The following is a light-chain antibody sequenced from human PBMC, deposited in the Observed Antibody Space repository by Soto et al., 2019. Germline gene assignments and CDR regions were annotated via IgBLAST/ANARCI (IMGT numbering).Light chain of an antibody. Sequence: DIQMTQSPSSLSASLGDRVTITWRASQSISIYLNWYQQKPGKAPKVLIYAASSLQSGVPPRFSGSGSGTDFTLTISSLQPEDFATYFCQQSYNIPRATFGQGTKVDI. J-gene: IGKJ1*01. CDR3: QQSYNIPRAT. V-gene: IGKV1-39*01. CDR2: AAS. CDR1: QSISIY.